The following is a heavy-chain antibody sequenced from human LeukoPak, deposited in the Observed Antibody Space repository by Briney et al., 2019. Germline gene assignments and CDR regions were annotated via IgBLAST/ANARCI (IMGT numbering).Heavy chain of an antibody. V-gene: IGHV3-53*01. CDR1: GFTVSSNY. D-gene: IGHD4-23*01. J-gene: IGHJ4*02. CDR3: ARDSSDYGGKGVDY. Sequence: GGSLRLSCAASGFTVSSNYMSWVRQAPGKGLEWASVIYSGGNTYYADSVKGRFTISRDNSKNTLYLQMNSLRAEDTAVYYCARDSSDYGGKGVDYWGQGTLVTVSS. CDR2: IYSGGNT.